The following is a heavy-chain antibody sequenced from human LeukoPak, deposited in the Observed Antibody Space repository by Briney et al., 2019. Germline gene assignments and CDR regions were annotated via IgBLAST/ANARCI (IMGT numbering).Heavy chain of an antibody. CDR3: ARGRVVVDIVVVPAAIRNWLDP. D-gene: IGHD2-2*02. CDR2: INHSGST. CDR1: GGSFSGYY. Sequence: NASETLSLTCAVYGGSFSGYYWSWIRQPPGKGLEWIGEINHSGSTNYNPSLKSRVTISVDTSKNQFSLKLSSVTAADTAVYYCARGRVVVDIVVVPAAIRNWLDPWGQGTLVTVSS. V-gene: IGHV4-34*01. J-gene: IGHJ5*02.